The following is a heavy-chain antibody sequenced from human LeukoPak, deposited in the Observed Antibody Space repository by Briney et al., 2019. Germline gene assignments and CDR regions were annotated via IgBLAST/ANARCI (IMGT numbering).Heavy chain of an antibody. CDR1: GFSFTSYW. Sequence: GESLKISCKGSGFSFTSYWIGWFRQMPEKGLECMGFIYTVDSDTKYNPAFQRQITISVDKSINTAYLQWSSLKASDAAIYYCARGGSGWHFDYWGQGSLVTVSS. V-gene: IGHV5-51*01. D-gene: IGHD6-19*01. CDR3: ARGGSGWHFDY. J-gene: IGHJ4*02. CDR2: IYTVDSDT.